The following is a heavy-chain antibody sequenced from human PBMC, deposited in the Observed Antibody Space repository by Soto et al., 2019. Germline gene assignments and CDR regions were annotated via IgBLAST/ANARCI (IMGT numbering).Heavy chain of an antibody. CDR3: AKARDQQWVRLPFDY. V-gene: IGHV3-23*01. CDR1: GFFFSSYT. CDR2: FSATSENT. J-gene: IGHJ4*02. D-gene: IGHD6-19*01. Sequence: EMQLLESGGGLVQPGGSLRLSCVGSGFFFSSYTMTWVRQAPGKGLEWVSSFSATSENTYYADSVRGRFTISRDNSKNTLFLQMNSLTAEDTAMYYCAKARDQQWVRLPFDYWGQGSLVIVSS.